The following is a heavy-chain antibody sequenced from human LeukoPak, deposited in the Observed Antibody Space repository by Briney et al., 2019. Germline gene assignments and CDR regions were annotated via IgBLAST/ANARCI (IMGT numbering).Heavy chain of an antibody. CDR1: GYTFTSYG. J-gene: IGHJ4*02. Sequence: ASVKVSCKASGYTFTSYGISWVRQAPGQGLEWMGWISAYNGNTNYAQRLQGRVTMTTDTSTSTAYMELRSLRSDDKAVYYCAREGYYDYVWGSYRTTTPIDYWGQGTLVTVSS. CDR3: AREGYYDYVWGSYRTTTPIDY. CDR2: ISAYNGNT. V-gene: IGHV1-18*01. D-gene: IGHD3-16*02.